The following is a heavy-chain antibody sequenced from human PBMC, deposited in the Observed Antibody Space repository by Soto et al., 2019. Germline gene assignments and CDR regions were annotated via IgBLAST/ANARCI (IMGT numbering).Heavy chain of an antibody. Sequence: PSETLSLTCTVSGGSISSSSYYWGWIRQPPGKGLEWIGSIYYSGSTYYNPSLKSRVTISVDTSKNQFSLKLSSVTAADTAVYYCARDGLNCSGGRCFGVPMDVWGKGNTVTVSS. J-gene: IGHJ6*03. D-gene: IGHD2-15*01. CDR3: ARDGLNCSGGRCFGVPMDV. V-gene: IGHV4-39*01. CDR2: IYYSGST. CDR1: GGSISSSSYY.